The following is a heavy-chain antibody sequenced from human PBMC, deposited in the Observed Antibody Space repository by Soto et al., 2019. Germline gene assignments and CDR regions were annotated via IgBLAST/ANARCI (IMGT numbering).Heavy chain of an antibody. Sequence: GGSLRLSCAASGFTFSSYGMHWVRQAPGKGLEWVAVIWYDGSNKYYADSVKGRFTISRDNSKNTLYLQMNSLRAEDTAVYYCARDGPKYGSGSYLDYWGQGTLVTVSS. V-gene: IGHV3-33*01. J-gene: IGHJ4*02. D-gene: IGHD3-10*01. CDR1: GFTFSSYG. CDR2: IWYDGSNK. CDR3: ARDGPKYGSGSYLDY.